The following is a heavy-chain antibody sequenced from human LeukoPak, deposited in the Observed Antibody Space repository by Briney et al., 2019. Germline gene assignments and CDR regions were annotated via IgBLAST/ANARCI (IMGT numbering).Heavy chain of an antibody. V-gene: IGHV1-2*02. CDR2: INPNSGGT. D-gene: IGHD6-13*01. Sequence: ASVKVSCKASGYTFTSHFMHWVRQAPGQGLEWMGWINPNSGGTNYAQKFQGRVTMTRDTSISTAYMELSRLRSDDTAVYYCARAIAAADTLLNYYYYMDVWGKGTTVTVSS. CDR3: ARAIAAADTLLNYYYYMDV. CDR1: GYTFTSHF. J-gene: IGHJ6*03.